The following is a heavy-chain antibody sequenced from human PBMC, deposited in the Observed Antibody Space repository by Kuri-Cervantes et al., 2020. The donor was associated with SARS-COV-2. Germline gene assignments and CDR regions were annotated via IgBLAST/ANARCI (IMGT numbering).Heavy chain of an antibody. CDR3: ARDPGKEKFYYYGLDV. Sequence: GSLRLSCTVCNGSINNYYWTWIRQPPGKGLEWIGYISYSGYTNYNPSLRSRVTMSLDTSKNQFSLRLSSVTTADTAVYYCARDPGKEKFYYYGLDVWGQGTTVTVSS. CDR1: NGSINNYY. V-gene: IGHV4-59*01. CDR2: ISYSGYT. J-gene: IGHJ6*02.